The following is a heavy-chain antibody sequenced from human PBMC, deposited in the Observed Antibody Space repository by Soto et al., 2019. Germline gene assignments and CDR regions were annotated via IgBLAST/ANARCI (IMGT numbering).Heavy chain of an antibody. V-gene: IGHV4-39*01. J-gene: IGHJ4*02. CDR3: ASTYCGGDCYQFDY. Sequence: SETLSLTCTVSGGSISSSSYYWGWIRQPPGKGLEWIGSIYYSGSTYYNPSLKSRVTISVDTSKNQFSLKLSSVTAADTAVYYCASTYCGGDCYQFDYWGQGTLVTVSS. CDR2: IYYSGST. CDR1: GGSISSSSYY. D-gene: IGHD2-21*02.